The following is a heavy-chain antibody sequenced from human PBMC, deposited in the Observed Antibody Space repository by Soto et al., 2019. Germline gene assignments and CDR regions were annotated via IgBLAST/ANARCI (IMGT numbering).Heavy chain of an antibody. D-gene: IGHD2-15*01. V-gene: IGHV1-69*02. J-gene: IGHJ5*02. Sequence: QVQLVQSGAEVKKPGSSVKVSCKASGGTFSSYTISWVRQAPGQGLEWMGRIIPILGIANYAQKFQGRVTITADKPTSTAYMELSSLRSEDTAVYYCASRVVVAATSTGWFDPWGQGTLVTVSS. CDR1: GGTFSSYT. CDR2: IIPILGIA. CDR3: ASRVVVAATSTGWFDP.